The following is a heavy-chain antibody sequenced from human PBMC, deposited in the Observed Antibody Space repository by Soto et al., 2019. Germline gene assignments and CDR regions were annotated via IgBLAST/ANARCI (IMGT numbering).Heavy chain of an antibody. CDR1: GFTVSSNY. CDR3: ARGHAPMPLIDY. V-gene: IGHV3-66*01. Sequence: PGGSLRLSCAASGFTVSSNYMIWVRQAPVNGLEFVSVIYSFFSTYYSDSLKGRFTISIYNSKNTLYLQMNILGADDTSVYYCARGHAPMPLIDYWGQGTLVTVSS. D-gene: IGHD2-2*01. J-gene: IGHJ4*02. CDR2: IYSFFST.